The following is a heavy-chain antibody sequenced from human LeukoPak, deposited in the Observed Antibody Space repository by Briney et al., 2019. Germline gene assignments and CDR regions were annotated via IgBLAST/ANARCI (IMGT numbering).Heavy chain of an antibody. CDR1: GFIVSSKY. CDR3: ARGGVAGIDY. D-gene: IGHD6-19*01. Sequence: GGSLRLSCAASGFIVSSKYMSWVRQAPGKGLEWVSVIYSGGSTYYADSVKGRFTISRDNSKNTLYLQMNSLRAEDTAVYYCARGGVAGIDYWGQGTLVTVSS. CDR2: IYSGGST. J-gene: IGHJ4*02. V-gene: IGHV3-53*01.